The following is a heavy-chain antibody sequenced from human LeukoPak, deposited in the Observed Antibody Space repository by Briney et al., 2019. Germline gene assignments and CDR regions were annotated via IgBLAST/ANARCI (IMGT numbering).Heavy chain of an antibody. D-gene: IGHD1-26*01. J-gene: IGHJ4*02. CDR2: IRQDGSEK. CDR1: GFTFSSYW. CDR3: ARNGGSDRFYFFDS. Sequence: GGSLRLSCAASGFTFSSYWMSWVRQAPGKGLEWVANIRQDGSEKYYVDSVKGRFTISRDNAKNSLYLQMNSLRAEDTAVYYCARNGGSDRFYFFDSWGQGTLVTVSS. V-gene: IGHV3-7*01.